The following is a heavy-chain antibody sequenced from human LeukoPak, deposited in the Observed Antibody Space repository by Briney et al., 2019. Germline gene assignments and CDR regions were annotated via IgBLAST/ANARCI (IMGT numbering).Heavy chain of an antibody. CDR1: GGTFSSYA. D-gene: IGHD3-22*01. CDR2: IIPIFGTA. CDR3: ARHYYDSGGYNSAFDY. J-gene: IGHJ4*02. V-gene: IGHV1-69*01. Sequence: ASVKVSCKASGGTFSSYAISWVRQAPGQGLEWMGGIIPIFGTANYVQEFQGRVTITADESTSTAYMELSSLRSDDTAVYYCARHYYDSGGYNSAFDYWGQGTLVTVSS.